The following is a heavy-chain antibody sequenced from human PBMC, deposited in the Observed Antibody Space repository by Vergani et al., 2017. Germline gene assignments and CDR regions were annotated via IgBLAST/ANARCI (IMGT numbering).Heavy chain of an antibody. CDR3: ARGPYCCGGSCYAFDI. D-gene: IGHD2-15*01. CDR2: IIPIFVTA. CDR1: GGTFSSYA. V-gene: IGHV1-69*13. Sequence: QVQLVQSGAEVKKPGSSVNVSCQAPGGTFSSYAISWVGQAPGQGLGWMGRIIPIFVTANYSQKFQGRVTITADESTSTAYMWLRSLRSEDTAVYYCARGPYCCGGSCYAFDIWGQGTMVTVSS. J-gene: IGHJ3*02.